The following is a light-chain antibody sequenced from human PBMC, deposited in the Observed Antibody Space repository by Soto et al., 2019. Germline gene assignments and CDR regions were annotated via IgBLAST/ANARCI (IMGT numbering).Light chain of an antibody. Sequence: EILMTQSPATLSVSPGERATLSCRASHRVNTYLAWYQQRPGQAPRLLIYDASTRATGIPARLSGSGSGTDFTLNISSLQAEDFATYYCQHYNSYSDAFGEGTKVDIK. CDR1: HRVNTY. J-gene: IGKJ1*01. CDR3: QHYNSYSDA. V-gene: IGKV3-15*01. CDR2: DAS.